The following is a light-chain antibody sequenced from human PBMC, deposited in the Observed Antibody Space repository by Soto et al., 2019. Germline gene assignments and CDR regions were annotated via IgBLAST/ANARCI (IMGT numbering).Light chain of an antibody. V-gene: IGKV2-28*01. CDR3: MQTLQTPYT. CDR1: QRLLSSNGNNF. J-gene: IGKJ2*01. CDR2: LSS. Sequence: DIVMTQSPLSLPVTPGEPASISCRSSQRLLSSNGNNFLDWYLQKPGQSPQLLLYLSSNRASGVPDRFSGSGSGTDFTLKISRVEAEDVGVYYCMQTLQTPYTLGQGTKLEIK.